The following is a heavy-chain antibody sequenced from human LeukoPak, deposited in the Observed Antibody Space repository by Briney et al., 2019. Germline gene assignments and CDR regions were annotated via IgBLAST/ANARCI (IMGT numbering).Heavy chain of an antibody. V-gene: IGHV1-2*02. J-gene: IGHJ6*02. Sequence: ASVKVSCKASGYTFTGYYMHWVRQAPGQGLEWMGWINPNSGGTNYAQKFQGRVTMTRDTSISTAYMELSGLRSDDTAAYYCARVNCSSTSCYSPGYYYYGMDVWGQGTTVTVSS. CDR3: ARVNCSSTSCYSPGYYYYGMDV. CDR1: GYTFTGYY. CDR2: INPNSGGT. D-gene: IGHD2-2*01.